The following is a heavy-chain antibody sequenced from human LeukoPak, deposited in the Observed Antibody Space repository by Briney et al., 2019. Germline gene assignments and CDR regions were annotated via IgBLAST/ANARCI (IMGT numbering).Heavy chain of an antibody. CDR3: ARDGGSGWYNY. CDR2: IYYSGGT. V-gene: IGHV4-59*12. Sequence: SETLSLTCTVSGGSINNYYWSWLRQPPGKGLEWIGYIYYSGGTNYNPSLMSRVTISIDTSKNQFSLQLTSVTAADTAVYYCARDGGSGWYNYWGQGTLVTVSS. J-gene: IGHJ4*02. D-gene: IGHD6-19*01. CDR1: GGSINNYY.